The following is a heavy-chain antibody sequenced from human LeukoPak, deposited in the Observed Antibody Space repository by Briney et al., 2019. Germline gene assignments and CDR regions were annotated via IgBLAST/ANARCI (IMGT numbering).Heavy chain of an antibody. J-gene: IGHJ6*03. CDR1: GFNFGSYS. V-gene: IGHV3-23*01. CDR2: ISADSATT. CDR3: AREYSSPSYYMDV. Sequence: GGSLRLSCAASGFNFGSYSMTWVRQAPGKGLEWVSVISADSATTFYADSVKGRFTISRDNFKNFLYLQMNSLRAEDTAVYYCAREYSSPSYYMDVWGKGTTVTVS. D-gene: IGHD6-19*01.